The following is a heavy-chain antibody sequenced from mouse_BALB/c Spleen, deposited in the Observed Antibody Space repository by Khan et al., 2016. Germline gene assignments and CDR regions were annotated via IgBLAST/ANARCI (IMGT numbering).Heavy chain of an antibody. D-gene: IGHD1-1*01. J-gene: IGHJ4*01. CDR2: ISSGSSTI. Sequence: EVELVESGGGLVQPGGSRKLSCAASGFTFSNFGMHWVRQAPEKGLEWVAYISSGSSTIYYADTVMGRFNISRDNPTNTLFLQMTSLRSEDTAMYYCVRSDYGSNMDYWGQGTSVTVSS. CDR3: VRSDYGSNMDY. V-gene: IGHV5-17*02. CDR1: GFTFSNFG.